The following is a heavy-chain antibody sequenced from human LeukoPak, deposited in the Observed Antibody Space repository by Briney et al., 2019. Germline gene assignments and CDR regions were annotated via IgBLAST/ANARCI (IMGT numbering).Heavy chain of an antibody. CDR2: INQDKSQI. CDR1: GFTFSSYW. J-gene: IGHJ4*02. CDR3: ARLRDDVTKLDS. D-gene: IGHD2-8*01. V-gene: IGHV3-7*01. Sequence: PGGSLRLSCAGSGFTFSSYWMSWVGQAPGKGLEWVASINQDKSQIKYVESVKGRFTISRDNAKSSLFLQMNSLRVADTAVYYCARLRDDVTKLDSWGQGTLVTVSS.